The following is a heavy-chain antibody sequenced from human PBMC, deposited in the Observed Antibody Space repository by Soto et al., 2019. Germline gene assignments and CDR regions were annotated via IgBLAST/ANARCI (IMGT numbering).Heavy chain of an antibody. Sequence: QVQLVQSGAEVKKPGSSVKVSCKASGGTFSSYAISWVRQAPGQGLEWMGGIIPIFGTANYAQKFQGRVKITADESMSTAYMELGSLRAEDTAVYYCATRIIAAATYYFDYWCQGTLVTVSS. CDR2: IIPIFGTA. D-gene: IGHD6-13*01. CDR1: GGTFSSYA. J-gene: IGHJ4*02. V-gene: IGHV1-69*01. CDR3: ATRIIAAATYYFDY.